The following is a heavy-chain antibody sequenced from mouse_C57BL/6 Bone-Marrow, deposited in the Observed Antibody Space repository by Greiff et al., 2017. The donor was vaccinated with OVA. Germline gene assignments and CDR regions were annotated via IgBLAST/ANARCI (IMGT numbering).Heavy chain of an antibody. V-gene: IGHV1-63*01. J-gene: IGHJ4*01. CDR1: GYTFTNYW. CDR2: IYPGGGYT. D-gene: IGHD2-10*02. Sequence: VQLQQSGAELVRPGTSVKMSCKASGYTFTNYWIGWAKQRPGHGLEWIGDIYPGGGYTTYNEKFKGKATLTADKSSSTAYMQFSSLTSEDSAIYYCVLGGPYYAMDYWGQGTSVTVSS. CDR3: VLGGPYYAMDY.